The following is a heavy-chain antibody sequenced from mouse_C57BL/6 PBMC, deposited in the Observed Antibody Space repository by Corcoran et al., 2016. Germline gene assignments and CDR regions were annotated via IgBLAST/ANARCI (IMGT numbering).Heavy chain of an antibody. CDR2: IYPGSGST. Sequence: QVQLQQPGAELVKPGASVKMSCKASGYTFTSYWITWVKQRPGQGLEWIGDIYPGSGSTNYNEKFKSKATLTVDTSSSTAYMQLSSLTSEDSAVYYCARWDYGSSYWYFDGWGTGTTVTVSS. V-gene: IGHV1-55*01. CDR1: GYTFTSYW. D-gene: IGHD1-1*01. CDR3: ARWDYGSSYWYFDG. J-gene: IGHJ1*03.